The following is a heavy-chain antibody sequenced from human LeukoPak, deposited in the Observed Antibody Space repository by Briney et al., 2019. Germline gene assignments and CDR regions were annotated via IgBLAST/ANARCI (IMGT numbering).Heavy chain of an antibody. Sequence: GGSLRLSCAASGFTFSSYEMNWVRQAPGKGLEWVSYISSSGSTIYYADSVKGRFTISRDNAKNSLYLQRNRLRAEDTAVYYCARDSYYYYSSGYPYFDYWGQGTLVTVS. V-gene: IGHV3-48*03. CDR1: GFTFSSYE. CDR2: ISSSGSTI. D-gene: IGHD3-22*01. CDR3: ARDSYYYYSSGYPYFDY. J-gene: IGHJ4*02.